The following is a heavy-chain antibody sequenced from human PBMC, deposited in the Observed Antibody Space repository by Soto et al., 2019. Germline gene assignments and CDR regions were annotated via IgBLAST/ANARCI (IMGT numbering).Heavy chain of an antibody. Sequence: QVQLVQSGAEVKKPGASVKVSCKASGYTFTSYAMHWVRQAPGQRLEWMGWINAGNGNTKYSQKFQGRVTITRDTSASTAYMQLSSLRSEDTAVYYCARGPGGPDGPGDYWGQGTLVTVAS. V-gene: IGHV1-3*01. CDR1: GYTFTSYA. J-gene: IGHJ4*02. D-gene: IGHD2-15*01. CDR2: INAGNGNT. CDR3: ARGPGGPDGPGDY.